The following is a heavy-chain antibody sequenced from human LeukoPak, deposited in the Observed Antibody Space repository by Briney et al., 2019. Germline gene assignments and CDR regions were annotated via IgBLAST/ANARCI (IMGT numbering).Heavy chain of an antibody. CDR2: IYYSGST. V-gene: IGHV4-59*01. CDR1: GGSISSYY. J-gene: IGHJ3*02. D-gene: IGHD3-10*01. Sequence: SETLSLTCTVSGGSISSYYWSWIRQPPGKGLEWIGYIYYSGSTNYNPSLKSRVTISVDTSKNQFSLKLSSVTAADTAVYYCARVHRVRGVIIPPPDAFDIWGQGTMVTVSS. CDR3: ARVHRVRGVIIPPPDAFDI.